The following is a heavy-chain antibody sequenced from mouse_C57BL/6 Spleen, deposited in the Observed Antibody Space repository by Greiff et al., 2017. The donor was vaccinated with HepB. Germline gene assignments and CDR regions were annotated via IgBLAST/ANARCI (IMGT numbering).Heavy chain of an antibody. Sequence: EVQLQQSGAELVRPGASVKLSCTASGFNIKDDYMHWVKQRPEQGLEWIGWIDPENGDTEYASKFQGKATIPADTSSNTANLQLSSLTSEDTTVYYCTTYGYWGQGTLVTVSA. J-gene: IGHJ3*02. CDR2: IDPENGDT. V-gene: IGHV14-4*01. CDR1: GFNIKDDY. CDR3: TTYGY.